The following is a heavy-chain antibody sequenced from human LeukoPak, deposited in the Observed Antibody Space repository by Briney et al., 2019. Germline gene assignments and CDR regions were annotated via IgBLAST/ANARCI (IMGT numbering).Heavy chain of an antibody. D-gene: IGHD1-26*01. CDR1: GFTFSSYS. V-gene: IGHV3-21*01. CDR2: ISSSSSYI. J-gene: IGHJ5*02. CDR3: AREFSVGWFDP. Sequence: GGSLRLSCAASGFTFSSYSMNWVRQAPGKGLEWVSSISSSSSYIYYADSVKGRFTISRDNSKNTLYLQMNSLRAEDTAVYYCAREFSVGWFDPWGQGTLVTVSS.